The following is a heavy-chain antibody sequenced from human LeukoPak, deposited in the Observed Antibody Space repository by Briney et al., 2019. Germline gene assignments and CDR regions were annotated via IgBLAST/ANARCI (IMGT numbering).Heavy chain of an antibody. V-gene: IGHV3-23*01. J-gene: IGHJ4*02. Sequence: GGSLRLSCAASGFTFSSYAMSWVRQAPGKGLEWVSAISGSGGSTYYADSVRGRFTISRDNSKNTLYLQMNSLRAEDTAVYYCAKDSPFEYSSTLFDYWGQGTLVTVSS. CDR1: GFTFSSYA. CDR3: AKDSPFEYSSTLFDY. D-gene: IGHD6-6*01. CDR2: ISGSGGST.